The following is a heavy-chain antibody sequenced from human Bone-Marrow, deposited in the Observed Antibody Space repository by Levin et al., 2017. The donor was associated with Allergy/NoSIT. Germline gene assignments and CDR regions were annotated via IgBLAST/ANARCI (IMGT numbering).Heavy chain of an antibody. Sequence: PGGSLRLSCAASGFTFSSYAMHWVRQAPGKGLEWVAVISYDGSNKYYADSVKGRFTISRDNSKNTLYLQMNSLRAEDTAVYYCAREYYCSGGSCYSPDFPRTSYYYGMDVWGQGTTVTVSS. CDR1: GFTFSSYA. CDR2: ISYDGSNK. D-gene: IGHD2-15*01. CDR3: AREYYCSGGSCYSPDFPRTSYYYGMDV. J-gene: IGHJ6*02. V-gene: IGHV3-30*04.